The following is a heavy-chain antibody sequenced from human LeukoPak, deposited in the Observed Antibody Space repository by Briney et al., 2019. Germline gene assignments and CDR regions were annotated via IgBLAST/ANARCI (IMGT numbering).Heavy chain of an antibody. V-gene: IGHV4-59*01. CDR3: ARGGILDAFDI. D-gene: IGHD3-16*01. J-gene: IGHJ3*02. CDR2: IYYSGST. CDR1: GGSISSYY. Sequence: SETLSLTCTVSGGSISSYYWSWIRQPPGKGLEWIGYIYYSGSTNYNPSLKSRVTISVDTSKNQFSLKLSSVTAADTAVYYCARGGILDAFDIWGQGAMVTVSS.